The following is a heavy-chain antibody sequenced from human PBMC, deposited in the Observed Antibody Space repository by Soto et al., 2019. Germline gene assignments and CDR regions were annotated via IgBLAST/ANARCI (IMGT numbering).Heavy chain of an antibody. V-gene: IGHV1-3*01. CDR3: ASAYCGGDCYFGDYFDY. D-gene: IGHD2-21*01. Sequence: ASVKVSCKASGYTFTSYAMHWVRQAPGQRLEWMGWINAGNGNTKYSQKFQGRVTITRDTSASTAYMELSSLRSEDTAVYYCASAYCGGDCYFGDYFDYWGQGTLVTVSS. J-gene: IGHJ4*02. CDR1: GYTFTSYA. CDR2: INAGNGNT.